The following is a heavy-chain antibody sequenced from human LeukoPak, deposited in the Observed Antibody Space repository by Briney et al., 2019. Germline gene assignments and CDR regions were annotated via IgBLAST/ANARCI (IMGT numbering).Heavy chain of an antibody. CDR2: INPDSGGT. Sequence: ASVKVSCKFSAYAFTGFYLHWVRQAPGQGLEWMGWINPDSGGTNYAQKLHGRVTMTSDTSVSTAYMELSRLQSDDTAVYYCARIPQKTSMVTRRADYWGQGTLVIVSS. D-gene: IGHD5-18*01. CDR3: ARIPQKTSMVTRRADY. J-gene: IGHJ4*02. V-gene: IGHV1-2*02. CDR1: AYAFTGFY.